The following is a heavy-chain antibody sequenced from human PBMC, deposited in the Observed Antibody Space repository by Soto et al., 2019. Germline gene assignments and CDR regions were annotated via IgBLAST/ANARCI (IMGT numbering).Heavy chain of an antibody. CDR1: GFTFSSYG. J-gene: IGHJ6*02. CDR3: ARDGNYYYYGMDV. Sequence: GGSLRLSCAASGFTFSSYGMHWVRQAPGKGLEWVAVIWYDGSNKYYADSVKGRFTISRDNSKNTLYLQMNSLRAEDTAVYYCARDGNYYYYGMDVWGQGTTVTVSS. V-gene: IGHV3-33*01. CDR2: IWYDGSNK.